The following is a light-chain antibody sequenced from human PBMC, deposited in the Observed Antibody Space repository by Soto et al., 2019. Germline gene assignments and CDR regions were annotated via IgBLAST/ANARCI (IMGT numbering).Light chain of an antibody. CDR1: QSISSY. CDR2: AAP. CDR3: QQSYSTSIT. V-gene: IGKV1-39*01. J-gene: IGKJ5*01. Sequence: DIQMTQSPSSLSASVGDRVTITCRASQSISSYLNWYQQKPGKAPKLLIYAAPSLQSGVPSTFSGRGSGTDFTLTISSLQPEDFATYYCQQSYSTSITFGPGTRLEIK.